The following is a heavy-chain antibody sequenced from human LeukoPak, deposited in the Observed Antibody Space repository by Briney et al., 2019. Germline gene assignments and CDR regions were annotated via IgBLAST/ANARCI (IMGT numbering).Heavy chain of an antibody. J-gene: IGHJ4*02. Sequence: PSETLSLTCTVSGDSISSHYWSWIRQPPGKGLEWTGYIYNSGSTNYNPSLKGRVTISVDTSKNQFSLNLSSVTAADTAVYYCARGHYYDSSGDYWGQGTLVTASS. CDR3: ARGHYYDSSGDY. CDR2: IYNSGST. D-gene: IGHD3-22*01. V-gene: IGHV4-59*11. CDR1: GDSISSHY.